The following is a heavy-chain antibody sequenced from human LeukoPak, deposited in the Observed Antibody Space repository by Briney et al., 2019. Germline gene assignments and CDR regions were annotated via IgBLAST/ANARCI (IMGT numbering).Heavy chain of an antibody. V-gene: IGHV3-7*01. Sequence: GGSLRLSCAASGFTFSSYWMSWVRQAPGKGLEWVANIKQDGSEKYYVDSVKGRFTISRDNAKNSLYLQMNSLRAEDTAVYYCARDLYYYDSNGYLLWDYWGQGTLVTVSS. D-gene: IGHD3-22*01. CDR1: GFTFSSYW. J-gene: IGHJ4*02. CDR2: IKQDGSEK. CDR3: ARDLYYYDSNGYLLWDY.